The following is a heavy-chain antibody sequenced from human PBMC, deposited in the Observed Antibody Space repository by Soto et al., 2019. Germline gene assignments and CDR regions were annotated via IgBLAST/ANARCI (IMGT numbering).Heavy chain of an antibody. CDR1: GFTFSTYV. V-gene: IGHV3-23*01. J-gene: IGHJ4*02. D-gene: IGHD3-16*01. CDR3: AKDDDYVWGSHYY. Sequence: PGGSLRLSCAASGFTFSTYVMSWVRQAPGKGHEWVSAISGSGVGTYYADSVKGRFTISRDNSKNTLYLQMNSLRAEDMAVYYCAKDDDYVWGSHYYWGQGTLVTVSS. CDR2: ISGSGVGT.